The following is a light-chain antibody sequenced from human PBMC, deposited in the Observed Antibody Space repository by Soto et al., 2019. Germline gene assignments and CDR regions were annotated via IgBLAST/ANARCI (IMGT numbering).Light chain of an antibody. V-gene: IGKV3-11*01. J-gene: IGKJ2*01. Sequence: EIVLTQSPATLSLSPGERATLSCRASQSVSTHLAWYQHKPGQAPRLLIYHASNRATGIPARFSGSGSGTDFTLTISSLEPEDFAVYYCQQRGNLPPYTFGQGTKLEIK. CDR1: QSVSTH. CDR2: HAS. CDR3: QQRGNLPPYT.